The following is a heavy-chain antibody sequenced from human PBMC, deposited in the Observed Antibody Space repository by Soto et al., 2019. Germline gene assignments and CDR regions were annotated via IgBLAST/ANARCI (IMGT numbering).Heavy chain of an antibody. CDR1: GYTFTSYG. V-gene: IGHV1-18*01. J-gene: IGHJ4*02. D-gene: IGHD2-15*01. CDR3: ARDLGWCSGGSCPIDY. CDR2: ISTNNGDT. Sequence: QVQLVQSGAEVKKPGASVKVSCKASGYTFTSYGIIWVRQAPGQGLEWMGWISTNNGDTNYAQKLRGRVTLTSDTSTTTAYMELRSLTSDDTAVYYCARDLGWCSGGSCPIDYWGQGTVVTVSS.